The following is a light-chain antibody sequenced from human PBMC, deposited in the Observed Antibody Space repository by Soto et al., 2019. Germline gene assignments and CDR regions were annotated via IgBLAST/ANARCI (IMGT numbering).Light chain of an antibody. CDR3: SSDISSSAPYV. CDR2: DVT. J-gene: IGLJ1*01. CDR1: TSDVGGYNY. Sequence: QSVRTQPASVSGSPGQSITISCTGTTSDVGGYNYVSWYQQHPGKAPKLMIYDVTRRPSGVSNRFSGSKSGNTASLTISGLQAEDEADYYCSSDISSSAPYVFGTGTKVTVL. V-gene: IGLV2-14*01.